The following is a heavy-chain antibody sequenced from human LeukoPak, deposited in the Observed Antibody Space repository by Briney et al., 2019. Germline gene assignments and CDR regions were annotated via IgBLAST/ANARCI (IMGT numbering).Heavy chain of an antibody. CDR1: GFSFYNFW. D-gene: IGHD2-15*01. Sequence: GGSLRLSCAASGFSFYNFWMTWVRQAPGKGLEWVGRIRSKNDGGTTDYAAPVQGRFTISRDDSKNMLYLEMNSLKTEDTAVYYCSTYSYRVDYWGQGTLVTVFS. V-gene: IGHV3-15*01. CDR2: IRSKNDGGTT. CDR3: STYSYRVDY. J-gene: IGHJ4*02.